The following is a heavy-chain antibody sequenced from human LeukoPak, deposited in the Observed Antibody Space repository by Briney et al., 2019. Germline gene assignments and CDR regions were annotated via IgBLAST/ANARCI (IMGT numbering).Heavy chain of an antibody. CDR2: INSDGSST. D-gene: IGHD3-22*01. J-gene: IGHJ3*02. V-gene: IGHV3-74*01. CDR3: AVKIGIVVSDDAFDI. Sequence: AGGSLRLSCAASGFTFSSYWMHWVRQAPGKGLVWVSRINSDGSSTSYADSVKGRFTISRDNSKNTLYLQMNSLRAEDTAVYYCAVKIGIVVSDDAFDIWGQGTMVTVSS. CDR1: GFTFSSYW.